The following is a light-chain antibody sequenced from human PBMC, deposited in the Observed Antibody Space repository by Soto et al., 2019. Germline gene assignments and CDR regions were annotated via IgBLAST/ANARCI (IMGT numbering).Light chain of an antibody. Sequence: QSALTPPPSASGSPGQSVTISCTGSKSDIGIYDFVSWYQHHPGKAPRLIIYEVVQRPSGVPDRFSGSKSGTSASLAISGLQSEDEADYYCAAWDDSLNGFYVFGTGTKVTVL. J-gene: IGLJ1*01. V-gene: IGLV2-8*01. CDR1: KSDIGIYDF. CDR3: AAWDDSLNGFYV. CDR2: EVV.